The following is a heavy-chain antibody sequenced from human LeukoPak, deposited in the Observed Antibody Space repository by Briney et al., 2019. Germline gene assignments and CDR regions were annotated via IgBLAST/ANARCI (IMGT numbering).Heavy chain of an antibody. D-gene: IGHD6-19*01. CDR3: AKGAGPPWFDP. J-gene: IGHJ5*02. Sequence: SETLSLTCSISGYSISSGYFWGWIRQPPGKGLEWIGRISSTGRTDYNPSLTSRVTISIDTSKNHFSMDLSSVTAADTAVYYCAKGAGPPWFDPWGQGTLVTVSS. CDR1: GYSISSGYF. V-gene: IGHV4-38-2*02. CDR2: ISSTGRT.